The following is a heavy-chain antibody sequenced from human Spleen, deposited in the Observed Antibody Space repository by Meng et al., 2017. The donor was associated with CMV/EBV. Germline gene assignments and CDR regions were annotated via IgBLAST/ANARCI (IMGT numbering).Heavy chain of an antibody. CDR2: INWNGDTT. V-gene: IGHV3-20*04. Sequence: GESLKISCAASGFTFSSYAMSWVRQAPGKGLEWVSGINWNGDTTGYADSVKGRFTISRDNAKNSLYLQMNSLRDEDTALYYCARVPYQLLPTYYDYGMDVWGQGTTVTVSS. D-gene: IGHD2-2*01. J-gene: IGHJ6*02. CDR3: ARVPYQLLPTYYDYGMDV. CDR1: GFTFSSYA.